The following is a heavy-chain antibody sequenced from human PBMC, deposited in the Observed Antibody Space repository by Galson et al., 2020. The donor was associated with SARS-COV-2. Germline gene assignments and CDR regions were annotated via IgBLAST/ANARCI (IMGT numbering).Heavy chain of an antibody. Sequence: SDPTLETPTQTLTMTCTFSGFSLSSSGAGVGWIRQPPGKALEWLALIYWSDDKRYRPSLKSRLTITKDTSKNQVVLTMTNMDPVDTATYYCARQFYYDSPDAFDIWGQGTMVTVSA. D-gene: IGHD3-22*01. CDR3: ARQFYYDSPDAFDI. V-gene: IGHV2-5*01. J-gene: IGHJ3*02. CDR2: IYWSDDK. CDR1: GFSLSSSGAG.